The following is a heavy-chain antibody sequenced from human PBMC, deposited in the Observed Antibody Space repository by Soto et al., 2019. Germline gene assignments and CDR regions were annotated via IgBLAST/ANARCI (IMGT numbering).Heavy chain of an antibody. Sequence: AGGSLRLSCAASGFTFSSYAMSWVRQAPGKGLEWVSAISGSGGSTYYADSVKGRFTISRDNSKNTLYLQMNSLRAEDTAVYYCAISGYSSGWYGYFQHWGQGTLVTVSS. V-gene: IGHV3-23*01. CDR3: AISGYSSGWYGYFQH. D-gene: IGHD6-19*01. CDR2: ISGSGGST. J-gene: IGHJ1*01. CDR1: GFTFSSYA.